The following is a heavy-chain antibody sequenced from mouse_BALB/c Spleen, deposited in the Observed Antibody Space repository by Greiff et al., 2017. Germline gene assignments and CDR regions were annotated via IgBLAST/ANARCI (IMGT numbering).Heavy chain of an antibody. V-gene: IGHV5-17*02. D-gene: IGHD1-1*02. CDR1: GFTFSSFG. Sequence: EVKLVESGGGLVQPGGSRKLSCAASGFTFSSFGMHWVRQAPEKGLEWVAYISSGSSTIYYADTVKGRFTISRDNPKNTLFLQMTSLRSEDTAMYYCARSGGNYDYYAMDYWGQGTSVTVSS. CDR2: ISSGSSTI. CDR3: ARSGGNYDYYAMDY. J-gene: IGHJ4*01.